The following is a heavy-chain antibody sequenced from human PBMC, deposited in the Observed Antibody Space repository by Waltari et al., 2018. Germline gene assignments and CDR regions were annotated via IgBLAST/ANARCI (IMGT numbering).Heavy chain of an antibody. CDR3: ARGTAVAATSAFDY. J-gene: IGHJ4*02. CDR1: GYTFTSYD. CDR2: MNPNSGNT. D-gene: IGHD6-19*01. Sequence: QVQLVQSGAEVKKTGASVKVSCKASGYTFTSYDINWVRQATGHGVEWMGWMNPNSGNTGYAQKFQGRVTMTRNTSISTAYMELSSLRSEDTAVYYCARGTAVAATSAFDYWGQGTLVTVSS. V-gene: IGHV1-8*01.